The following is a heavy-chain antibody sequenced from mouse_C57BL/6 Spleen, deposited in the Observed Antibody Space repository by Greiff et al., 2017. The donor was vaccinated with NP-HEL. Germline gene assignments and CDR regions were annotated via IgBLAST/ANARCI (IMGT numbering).Heavy chain of an antibody. Sequence: EVQRVESGGDLVKPGGSLKLSCAASGFTFSSYGMSWVRQTPDKRLEWVATISSGGSYTYYPDSVKGRFTISRDNAKNTLYLQMSSLKSEDTAMYYCARITTVVALYAMDYWGQGTSVTVSS. D-gene: IGHD1-1*01. J-gene: IGHJ4*01. CDR1: GFTFSSYG. V-gene: IGHV5-6*01. CDR2: ISSGGSYT. CDR3: ARITTVVALYAMDY.